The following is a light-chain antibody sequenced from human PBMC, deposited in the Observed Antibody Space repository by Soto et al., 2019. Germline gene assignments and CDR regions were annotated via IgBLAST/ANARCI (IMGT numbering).Light chain of an antibody. V-gene: IGLV1-44*01. CDR1: NSNIGTNT. J-gene: IGLJ2*01. CDR2: GDN. Sequence: QSVLTQPPSTSGTPGQRVTMSCSGSNSNIGTNTVYWYQQLPGTAPKLLIQGDNRRPSGVPDRFSASKSGTSASLAISGLQSEDEADYYCAAWDDSRIVVLFGGGTKVTVL. CDR3: AAWDDSRIVVL.